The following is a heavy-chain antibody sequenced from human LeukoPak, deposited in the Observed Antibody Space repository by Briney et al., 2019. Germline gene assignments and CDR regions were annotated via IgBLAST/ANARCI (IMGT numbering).Heavy chain of an antibody. CDR1: GFTFSSYW. CDR2: INQDGSQK. J-gene: IGHJ4*02. CDR3: ARDWFDGDYDRFDY. D-gene: IGHD4-17*01. Sequence: PGGSLRLSCAVSGFTFSSYWMSWVRQAPRKGMEWVANINQDGSQKFSMDSVKGRFTISRDNAKNSLSLKMNSLRVEDTAVYYCARDWFDGDYDRFDYWGRGTLVTVSS. V-gene: IGHV3-7*03.